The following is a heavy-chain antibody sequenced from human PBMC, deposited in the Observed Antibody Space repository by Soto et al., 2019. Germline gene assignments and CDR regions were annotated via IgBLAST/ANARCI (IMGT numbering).Heavy chain of an antibody. J-gene: IGHJ4*02. D-gene: IGHD2-2*02. CDR2: INPSGGST. Sequence: ASVKVSCMASGYTFTSYYMHWVRQAPGQGLEWMGIINPSGGSTSYAQKFQGRVTMTRDTSTSTVYMELSSLRSEDTAVYYCARNLRYCSSTSCYTVGPLGYWGQGTLVTVSS. CDR1: GYTFTSYY. V-gene: IGHV1-46*01. CDR3: ARNLRYCSSTSCYTVGPLGY.